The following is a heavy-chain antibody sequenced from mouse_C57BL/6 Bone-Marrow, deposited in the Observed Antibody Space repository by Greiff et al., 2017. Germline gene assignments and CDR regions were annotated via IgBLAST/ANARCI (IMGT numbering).Heavy chain of an antibody. CDR3: ARGGAGYYYAMDY. J-gene: IGHJ4*01. CDR1: GYTFTDYY. V-gene: IGHV1-19*01. CDR2: IYPYNGGT. Sequence: VHVKQSGPVLVKPGASVKMSCKASGYTFTDYYMNWVKQSHGKSLEWIGVIYPYNGGTSYNQKFKGKATLTVDTSSSTADMELNSLTSEDSAVYYCARGGAGYYYAMDYWGQGTSVTVSS.